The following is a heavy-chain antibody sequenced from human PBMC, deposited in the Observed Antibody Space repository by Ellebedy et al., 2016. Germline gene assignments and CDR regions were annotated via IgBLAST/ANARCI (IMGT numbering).Heavy chain of an antibody. D-gene: IGHD3-10*01. V-gene: IGHV4-4*02. CDR3: ARDGHRASGYYAMDV. Sequence: SETLSLTCAVSGGSIASSNWWSWVRQPPGKGLEWIGEIYHSGTTKYNPSLKSRVTISVDKSKNQFSLRVTSVTAADTAVYYCARDGHRASGYYAMDVWGQGTTVTVSS. CDR1: GGSIASSNW. CDR2: IYHSGTT. J-gene: IGHJ6*02.